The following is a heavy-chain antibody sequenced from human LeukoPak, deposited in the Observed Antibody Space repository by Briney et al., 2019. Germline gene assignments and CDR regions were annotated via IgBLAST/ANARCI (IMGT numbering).Heavy chain of an antibody. J-gene: IGHJ4*02. CDR1: GFTFSSYS. Sequence: GGSLRLSCAASGFTFSSYSMNWVRQAPGKGLEWVSYISSSSSTIYYADSVKGRFTISRDNSKNTLYLQMNSLRAEDTAVYYCAKDRQWERLAFDYWGQGTLVTVSS. V-gene: IGHV3-48*01. CDR3: AKDRQWERLAFDY. CDR2: ISSSSSTI. D-gene: IGHD1-26*01.